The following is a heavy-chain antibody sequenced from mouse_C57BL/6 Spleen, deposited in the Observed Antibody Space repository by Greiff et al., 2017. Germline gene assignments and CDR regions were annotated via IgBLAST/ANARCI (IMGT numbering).Heavy chain of an antibody. D-gene: IGHD2-2*01. CDR2: IDPNSGGT. Sequence: QVQLQQSGAELVKPGASVKLSCKASGYTFTSYWMHWVKQRPGRGLEWIGRIDPNSGGTKYNEKFKSKATLTVDNTSSTAYLQLSSLTSEDCAVYDCAGSEGPYGCEFACWGQGTLVTVSA. J-gene: IGHJ3*01. CDR3: AGSEGPYGCEFAC. V-gene: IGHV1-72*01. CDR1: GYTFTSYW.